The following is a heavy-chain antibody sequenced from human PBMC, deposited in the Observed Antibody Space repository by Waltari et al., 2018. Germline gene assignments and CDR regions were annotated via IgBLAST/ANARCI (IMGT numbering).Heavy chain of an antibody. J-gene: IGHJ4*02. V-gene: IGHV3-9*01. CDR2: ISWNSGSI. D-gene: IGHD6-13*01. CDR3: AKAPAAAVPYYFDY. Sequence: EVQLVESGGGLVQPGRSLRLSCAASGFTFDDYAMHWVRQAPGKGLEWVSGISWNSGSIGYADSVKGRFTISRDNAKNSLYLQMNSLRAEDTALYYCAKAPAAAVPYYFDYWGQGTLVTVSS. CDR1: GFTFDDYA.